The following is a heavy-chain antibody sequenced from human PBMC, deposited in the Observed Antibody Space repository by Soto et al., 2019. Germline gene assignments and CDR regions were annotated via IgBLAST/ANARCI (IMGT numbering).Heavy chain of an antibody. CDR3: ASNEGGVVVVPAQSEYCYYYYGMDV. CDR1: GGTFSSYA. CDR2: IIPIFGTA. J-gene: IGHJ6*02. V-gene: IGHV1-69*13. D-gene: IGHD2-2*01. Sequence: SVPVSCKASGGTFSSYAISWVRQPPGQGLEWMGGIIPIFGTANHAQKFQGRITITADESQSPAYMELNSLRSQDTAVYYCASNEGGVVVVPAQSEYCYYYYGMDVWGQGTTVTVSS.